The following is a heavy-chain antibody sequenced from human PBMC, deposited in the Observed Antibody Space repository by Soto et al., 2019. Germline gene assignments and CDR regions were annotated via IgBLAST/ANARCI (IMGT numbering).Heavy chain of an antibody. J-gene: IGHJ4*02. D-gene: IGHD3-22*01. V-gene: IGHV3-74*01. CDR2: INSDGSST. CDR3: ARGRYYDSSGYYADVDY. Sequence: EVQLVESGGGLVQPGGSLRLSCAASGFTFSSYWMHWVRQAPGKGLVWVSRINSDGSSTSYADSVKGRFTISRDNDKNTLYLQMNSLRAEDTAVYYCARGRYYDSSGYYADVDYWGQGTLVTVSS. CDR1: GFTFSSYW.